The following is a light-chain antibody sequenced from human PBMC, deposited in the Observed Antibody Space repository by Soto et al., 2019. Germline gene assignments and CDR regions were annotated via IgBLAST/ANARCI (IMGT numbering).Light chain of an antibody. Sequence: QSVLTQPASVSGSPGQSIAISCTGTSSDVGSYSLVSWYQQHPGKAPKLIIYEVSKRPSGVSDRFSGSKSGDTASLTISGLQAEDEADYYCCSYAGSSTYWVFGGGTKLTVL. CDR1: SSDVGSYSL. CDR3: CSYAGSSTYWV. V-gene: IGLV2-23*02. J-gene: IGLJ3*02. CDR2: EVS.